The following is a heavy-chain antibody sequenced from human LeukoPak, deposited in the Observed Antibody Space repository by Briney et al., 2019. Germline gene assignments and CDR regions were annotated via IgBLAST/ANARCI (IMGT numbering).Heavy chain of an antibody. CDR1: GVSVSDYY. CDR3: SSRKLGNDY. J-gene: IGHJ4*02. CDR2: IYYTGTT. V-gene: IGHV4-59*02. D-gene: IGHD7-27*01. Sequence: SETLSLTCTVSGVSVSDYYWSWIRQSPGKGLEWIGYIYYTGTTSYNPSLRSRVTMSADTSKNQFSLKLSSVTAADTAVYYCSSRKLGNDYWGQGTLVTVSS.